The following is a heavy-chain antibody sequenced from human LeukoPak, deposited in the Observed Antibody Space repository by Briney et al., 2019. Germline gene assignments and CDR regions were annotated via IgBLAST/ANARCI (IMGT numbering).Heavy chain of an antibody. Sequence: SETLTLTCTVSGGSITSTLYYWGWFRQSSGKGLEWIGSIYYSGSTYYNPSLKSRVTISVDTSKNQFSLRLTSVTAADTAVYFCAGQPENTRRFYWGQGTLVTVSS. J-gene: IGHJ4*02. CDR3: AGQPENTRRFY. V-gene: IGHV4-39*01. CDR2: IYYSGST. CDR1: GGSITSTLYY. D-gene: IGHD2-2*01.